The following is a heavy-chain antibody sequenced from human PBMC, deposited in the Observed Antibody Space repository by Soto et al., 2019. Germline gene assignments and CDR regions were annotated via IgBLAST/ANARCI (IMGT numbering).Heavy chain of an antibody. D-gene: IGHD6-19*01. V-gene: IGHV2-5*01. CDR3: GNWSYSNGWSDY. CDR2: IYWNDAK. J-gene: IGHJ4*02. Sequence: SGPTLVNPTQTLTLTCTLSGLSLNTTAVGGGWVRQPPGKALEWLAVIYWNDAKRYSPSLKSRLTLTKDTSKNQVVLTMTNMDPVDTATYYGGNWSYSNGWSDYWCQGALVTVAS. CDR1: GLSLNTTAVG.